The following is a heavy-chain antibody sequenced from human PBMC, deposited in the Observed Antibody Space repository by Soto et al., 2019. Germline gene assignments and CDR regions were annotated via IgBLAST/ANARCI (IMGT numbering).Heavy chain of an antibody. CDR3: ARPHGGSSGWDNWFDP. CDR1: GGSISSYY. D-gene: IGHD6-25*01. V-gene: IGHV4-59*01. J-gene: IGHJ5*02. Sequence: PSETLSLTCTVSGGSISSYYWSWIRQPPGKGLEWNGYNYYSGSTNYNPSLKSRVTILLDTSKNQFSLKLSSVTAADTAVYYCARPHGGSSGWDNWFDPWGQGTLVTVS. CDR2: NYYSGST.